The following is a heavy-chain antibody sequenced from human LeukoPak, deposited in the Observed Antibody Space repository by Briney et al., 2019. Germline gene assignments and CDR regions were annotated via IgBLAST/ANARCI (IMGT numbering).Heavy chain of an antibody. CDR2: ISTSGSAI. CDR1: GFPFSSYE. D-gene: IGHD3-22*01. V-gene: IGHV3-48*03. CDR3: ANSLPHYDSQRGGY. Sequence: GGSLRLSCAASGFPFSSYEMNWVRQAPGKGLEWVSYISTSGSAIYYADSVKGRFSISRDNAKNSLYLQMNSLRAEDTAVYYCANSLPHYDSQRGGYWGQGTLVTVSS. J-gene: IGHJ4*02.